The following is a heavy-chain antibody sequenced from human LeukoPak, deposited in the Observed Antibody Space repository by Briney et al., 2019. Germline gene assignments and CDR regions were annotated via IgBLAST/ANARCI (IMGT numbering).Heavy chain of an antibody. Sequence: SETLSLTCAVYGGSFSGYYWSWIRQPPGKGLEWIGEINHSGSTNYNPSLKSRVTISVDTSKNQFSLKLSSVTAADTAVYYCAERKTDCSGGSCPLDYWGQGTLVTVSS. V-gene: IGHV4-34*01. CDR2: INHSGST. D-gene: IGHD2-15*01. CDR1: GGSFSGYY. J-gene: IGHJ4*02. CDR3: AERKTDCSGGSCPLDY.